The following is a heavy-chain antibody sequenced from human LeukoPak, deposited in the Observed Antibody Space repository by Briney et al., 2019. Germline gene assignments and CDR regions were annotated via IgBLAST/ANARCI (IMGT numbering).Heavy chain of an antibody. Sequence: SETLSLTCTVYGGSISSYYWSWIRQPPGKGLEWIGYIYYSGSTNYNPSLKSRVTISVDTSKNQFSLKLSSVTAADTAVYYCASGWYDYFDYWGQGTLVTVSS. CDR3: ASGWYDYFDY. CDR1: GGSISSYY. V-gene: IGHV4-59*01. CDR2: IYYSGST. J-gene: IGHJ4*02. D-gene: IGHD6-19*01.